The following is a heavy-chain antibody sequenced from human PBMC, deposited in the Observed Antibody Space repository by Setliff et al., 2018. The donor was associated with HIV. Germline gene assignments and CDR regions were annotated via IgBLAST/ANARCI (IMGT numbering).Heavy chain of an antibody. Sequence: SVKVSCKASGGTFSSYPISWLRQAPGQGLEWMGGIIPILGVANYAQKFQGRLTLTAVQSENSVYMELSSLRSDDTAVYYCTNRGGSGTNVGNWFDPWGQGTLVTVSS. CDR2: IIPILGVA. J-gene: IGHJ5*02. D-gene: IGHD3-10*01. CDR3: TNRGGSGTNVGNWFDP. CDR1: GGTFSSYP. V-gene: IGHV1-69*10.